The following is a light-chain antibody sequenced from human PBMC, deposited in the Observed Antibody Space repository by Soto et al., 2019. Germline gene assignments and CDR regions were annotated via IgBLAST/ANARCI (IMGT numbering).Light chain of an antibody. CDR3: QQYNSYPFT. CDR2: DAS. CDR1: QSISSW. J-gene: IGKJ2*01. Sequence: DLQMTQSPSTLSASVGDRVTITCRASQSISSWLAWYQQKPGKAPKILIYDASSLESGVPSRFSGSGSGTEFTLTISSLQPDDFATYDCQQYNSYPFTFGQGTKLEIK. V-gene: IGKV1-5*01.